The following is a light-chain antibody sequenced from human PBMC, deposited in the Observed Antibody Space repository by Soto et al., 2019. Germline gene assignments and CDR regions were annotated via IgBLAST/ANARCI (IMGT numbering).Light chain of an antibody. J-gene: IGKJ3*01. CDR1: QSVSSY. CDR2: DAS. Sequence: EIVLTQSPATLSLSPGERATLSCRASQSVSSYLAWYQQRPGQAPRLLIYDASNRATSIPARFSGSGSGTDFTLTISSLEPEDFAVYYCQHRYNWPPFTFGPGTKVDVK. CDR3: QHRYNWPPFT. V-gene: IGKV3-11*01.